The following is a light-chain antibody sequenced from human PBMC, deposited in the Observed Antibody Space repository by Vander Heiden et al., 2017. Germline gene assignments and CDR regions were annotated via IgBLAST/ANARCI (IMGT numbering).Light chain of an antibody. J-gene: IGKJ2*01. CDR3: QQCDSTPYT. CDR2: AAS. CDR1: QSISNY. Sequence: DIQMTQSPSSLSASVGDRVTITCRASQSISNYLNWYQQKPGKAPKLLIYAASSFQSGVPSRFSGSGSETDFTFTISRLQPEDFATYYCQQCDSTPYTFGQGTKMEIK. V-gene: IGKV1-39*01.